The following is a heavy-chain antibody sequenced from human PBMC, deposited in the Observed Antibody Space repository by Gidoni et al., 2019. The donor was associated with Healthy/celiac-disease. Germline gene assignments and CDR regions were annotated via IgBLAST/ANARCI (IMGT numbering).Heavy chain of an antibody. D-gene: IGHD3-10*01. Sequence: VHLQQSGPGLATPSQTLPFTCTLSGRSISSGSYYWRWIRPPAGKGLEWIRRIYTSGSTNYNPSLKSRVTISVDTSKNQFSLKLSSVTAADTAVYYCARGWFDYTGAFDIWGQGTMVTVSS. CDR3: ARGWFDYTGAFDI. J-gene: IGHJ3*02. CDR2: IYTSGST. CDR1: GRSISSGSYY. V-gene: IGHV4-61*02.